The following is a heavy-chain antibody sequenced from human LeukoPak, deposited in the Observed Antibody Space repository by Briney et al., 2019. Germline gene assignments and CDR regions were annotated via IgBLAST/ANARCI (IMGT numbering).Heavy chain of an antibody. V-gene: IGHV1-46*01. CDR3: ARLVYGDYTHA. CDR2: INPSGGST. Sequence: EASVKVSCKGSGYTFTSYYMHWVRQAPGQGLEWMGIINPSGGSTSYAQKFQGRVTMTRDMSTSTVYMELSRLRSDDTAVYYCARLVYGDYTHAWGQGTLVTVSS. D-gene: IGHD4-17*01. J-gene: IGHJ4*02. CDR1: GYTFTSYY.